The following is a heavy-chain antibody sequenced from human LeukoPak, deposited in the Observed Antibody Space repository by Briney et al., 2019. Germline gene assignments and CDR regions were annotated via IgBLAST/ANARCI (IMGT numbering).Heavy chain of an antibody. Sequence: ASVKVSCKASGYTFTSYGISWVRQAPGQGLEWMGWISAYNGNTNYAQKFQGRVTMTSDTSTSTVYMELSSLRSEDTAVYYCARGGEYYYDSSGYYFDYWGQGTLVTVSS. V-gene: IGHV1-18*01. CDR2: ISAYNGNT. D-gene: IGHD3-22*01. CDR1: GYTFTSYG. J-gene: IGHJ4*02. CDR3: ARGGEYYYDSSGYYFDY.